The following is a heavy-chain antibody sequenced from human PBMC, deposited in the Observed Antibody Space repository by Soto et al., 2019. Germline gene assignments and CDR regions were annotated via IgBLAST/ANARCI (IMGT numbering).Heavy chain of an antibody. J-gene: IGHJ3*02. D-gene: IGHD2-8*01. CDR2: IYYSGST. CDR1: GGXISSYY. Sequence: SETLSLTCTVSGGXISSYYWSWIRQPPGKGLEWIGYIYYSGSTNYNPSLKSRVTISVDTSKNQFSLKLSSVTAADTFFYYSARDIGYGVGAFDIWGKGTMDTVSS. V-gene: IGHV4-59*01. CDR3: ARDIGYGVGAFDI.